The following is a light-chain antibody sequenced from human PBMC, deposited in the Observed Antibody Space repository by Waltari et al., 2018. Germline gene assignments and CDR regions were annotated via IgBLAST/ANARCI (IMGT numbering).Light chain of an antibody. Sequence: QSALTQPPSASGSPGQSVTISCTGTSRDIGRYKFVSWYQQHPGKAPNLMLYEVSQRPSGVPDRFSGSKSGNTASLTVSGLQAEDEADYYCSSYGGSNNLVFGGGTKLTVL. CDR2: EVS. V-gene: IGLV2-8*01. CDR3: SSYGGSNNLV. CDR1: SRDIGRYKF. J-gene: IGLJ2*01.